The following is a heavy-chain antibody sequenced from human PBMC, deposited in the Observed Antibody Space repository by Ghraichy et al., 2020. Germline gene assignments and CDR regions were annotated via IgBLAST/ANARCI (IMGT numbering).Heavy chain of an antibody. D-gene: IGHD6-13*01. CDR2: ISWNSGMT. Sequence: GGSLRLSCAASGFTFDNYAMHWVRQAPGKGLEWVSSISWNSGMTGYADSVKGRFTVTRDYAKTSLYLQMNSLRAEDTALYYCAKDVELYSSWPTGAFDIWGQGTMVTVSS. CDR1: GFTFDNYA. J-gene: IGHJ3*02. CDR3: AKDVELYSSWPTGAFDI. V-gene: IGHV3-9*01.